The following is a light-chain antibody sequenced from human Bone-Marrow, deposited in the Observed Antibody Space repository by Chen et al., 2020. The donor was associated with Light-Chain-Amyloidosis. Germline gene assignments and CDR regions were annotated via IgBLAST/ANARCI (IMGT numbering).Light chain of an antibody. Sequence: QSALTQPRSVSGSPGQSVTISCTGTRSDVGGYNYVSWYQQHPGKAPKLMIYDVSKRPSGVPDRFSGSKSGNTASLTISGLQAEDEADYYCCSYAGSYTFYVVFGGGTKLTVL. CDR1: RSDVGGYNY. J-gene: IGLJ2*01. V-gene: IGLV2-11*01. CDR3: CSYAGSYTFYVV. CDR2: DVS.